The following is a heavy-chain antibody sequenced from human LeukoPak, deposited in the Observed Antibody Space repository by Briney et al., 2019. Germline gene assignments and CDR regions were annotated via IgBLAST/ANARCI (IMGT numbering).Heavy chain of an antibody. V-gene: IGHV1-18*01. CDR1: GYTFTSYG. CDR2: ISAYSGNT. CDR3: ARDGGCECSSTSCYDFDY. J-gene: IGHJ4*02. Sequence: GASVKVSCQASGYTFTSYGISWVRQAPGQGLGWMGWISAYSGNTNYAQKLQGRVTMTTDTSTSTAYMELSSLRSDDTAVYYCARDGGCECSSTSCYDFDYWGQGTLVTVSS. D-gene: IGHD2-2*01.